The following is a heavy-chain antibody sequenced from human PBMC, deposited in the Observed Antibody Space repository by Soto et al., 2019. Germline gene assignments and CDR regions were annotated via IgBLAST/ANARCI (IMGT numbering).Heavy chain of an antibody. CDR3: AKGGAIVAAGTRVYLYNAMDV. CDR1: GYTFTGYY. CDR2: INPNSGDT. Sequence: ASVKVSCKASGYTFTGYYVHWVRQAPGQGLEWMGWINPNSGDTYLAQRFQGRVTMNRDTSIGTAYMELRGLTSDDTAEYYCAKGGAIVAAGTRVYLYNAMDVWCQWTTVT. J-gene: IGHJ6*02. D-gene: IGHD1-26*01. V-gene: IGHV1-2*02.